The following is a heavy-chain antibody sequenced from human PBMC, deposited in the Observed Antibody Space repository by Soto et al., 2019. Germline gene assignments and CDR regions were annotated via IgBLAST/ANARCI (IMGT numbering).Heavy chain of an antibody. CDR3: ARDDSSSLYYFDY. Sequence: EVQLVESGGGLVQPGGSLRLSCAASGFTVSSNYMSWVRQAPGKGLEWVSVIYSGGSTYYADSVKGRFTISRDNSKNTLYLQMNSLRDEDTAVYYCARDDSSSLYYFDYWGQGTLVTVSS. D-gene: IGHD6-13*01. J-gene: IGHJ4*02. CDR1: GFTVSSNY. CDR2: IYSGGST. V-gene: IGHV3-66*01.